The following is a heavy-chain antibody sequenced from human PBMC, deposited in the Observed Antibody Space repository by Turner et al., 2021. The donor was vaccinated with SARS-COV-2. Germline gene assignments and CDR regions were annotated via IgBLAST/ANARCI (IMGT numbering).Heavy chain of an antibody. J-gene: IGHJ6*02. Sequence: EVQLVESGGGLVKPGGSLSLSCAASGFTFSSYSMNWVRQAPGKGLEWVSSISSRISYIYYADSVKGRFTISRDNAKNSLYLQMNSLRAEDTAVYYCARGDDFWSGYSNYGMDVWGQGTTVTVSS. V-gene: IGHV3-21*01. D-gene: IGHD3-3*01. CDR1: GFTFSSYS. CDR2: ISSRISYI. CDR3: ARGDDFWSGYSNYGMDV.